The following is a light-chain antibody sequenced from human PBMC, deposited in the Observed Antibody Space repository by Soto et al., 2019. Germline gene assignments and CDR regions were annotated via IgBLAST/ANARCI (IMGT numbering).Light chain of an antibody. V-gene: IGLV2-14*01. J-gene: IGLJ1*01. CDR3: NSYTNTAARV. CDR2: EVS. CDR1: GRDVGAHNF. Sequence: HSALTQPASVAGSPGQSITISCTGTGRDVGAHNFVSWYQQHPGKAPKLMIYEVSNRPSGVSDRFSGSKSGNTASLTISGLQAEDEADYYCNSYTNTAARVFGTGTKVTVL.